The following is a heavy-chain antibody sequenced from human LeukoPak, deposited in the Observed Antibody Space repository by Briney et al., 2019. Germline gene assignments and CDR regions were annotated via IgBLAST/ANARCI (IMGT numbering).Heavy chain of an antibody. CDR3: ARDSYSSSRPDY. CDR1: GGTFSSYA. J-gene: IGHJ4*02. D-gene: IGHD6-13*01. V-gene: IGHV1-69*04. Sequence: SVKVSCKASGGTFSSYAISWVRQAPGQGLEWMGRIIPILGIANYAQKFQGRVTITADKSTSTAYMELNSLRSEDTAVYYCARDSYSSSRPDYWGQGTLVTVSS. CDR2: IIPILGIA.